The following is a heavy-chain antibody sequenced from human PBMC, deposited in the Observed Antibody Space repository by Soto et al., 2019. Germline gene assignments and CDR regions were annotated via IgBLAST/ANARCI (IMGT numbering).Heavy chain of an antibody. V-gene: IGHV3-48*01. CDR3: ARDFPA. Sequence: GSLRLSCAASGFTFSSYSMNWVSQAPGKGLEWVSYISSSSTIYYADSVKGRFTISRDNAKNSLYLQMNSLRAEDTAVYYCARDFPAWGQGTLVTVSS. CDR1: GFTFSSYS. CDR2: ISSSSTI. J-gene: IGHJ5*02.